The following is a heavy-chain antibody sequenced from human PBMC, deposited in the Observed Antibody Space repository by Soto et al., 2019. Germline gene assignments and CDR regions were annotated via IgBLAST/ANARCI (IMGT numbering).Heavy chain of an antibody. CDR2: IYPGDSDT. J-gene: IGHJ4*02. CDR1: GYSFARHW. Sequence: PGESLKSSGKGSGYSFARHWVAWVRQMPEKGLEWIGTIYPGDSDTKYSSAFRGHVTISADTSVSTAYLQWRSLEATDSAIYYCARYSGSYWHYLDFWGQGTLVTVSS. D-gene: IGHD1-26*01. V-gene: IGHV5-51*01. CDR3: ARYSGSYWHYLDF.